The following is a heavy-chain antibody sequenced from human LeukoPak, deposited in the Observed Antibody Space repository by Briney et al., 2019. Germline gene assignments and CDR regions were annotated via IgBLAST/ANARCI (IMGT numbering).Heavy chain of an antibody. V-gene: IGHV1-69*13. CDR1: GGTFSSHA. CDR3: ARARSSGWYILDY. D-gene: IGHD6-19*01. Sequence: SVKVSCKASGGTFSSHAISWVRQAPGQGLEWMGGIIPIFGTANYAQKFQGRVTITADESTSTAYMELSSLRSEDTAVYYCARARSSGWYILDYWGQGTLVTVCS. J-gene: IGHJ4*02. CDR2: IIPIFGTA.